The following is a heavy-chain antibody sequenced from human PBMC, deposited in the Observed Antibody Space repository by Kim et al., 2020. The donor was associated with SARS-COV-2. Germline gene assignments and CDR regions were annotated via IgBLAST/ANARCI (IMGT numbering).Heavy chain of an antibody. CDR1: GFTVSSNY. CDR3: ASVVVPAAGMDY. D-gene: IGHD2-2*01. J-gene: IGHJ4*02. Sequence: GGSLRLSCAASGFTVSSNYMSWVRQAPGKGLEWVSVIYSGGSTYYADSVKGRFTISRDNSKNTLYLQMNSLRAEDTAVYYCASVVVPAAGMDYWGQGTLVTVSS. V-gene: IGHV3-53*01. CDR2: IYSGGST.